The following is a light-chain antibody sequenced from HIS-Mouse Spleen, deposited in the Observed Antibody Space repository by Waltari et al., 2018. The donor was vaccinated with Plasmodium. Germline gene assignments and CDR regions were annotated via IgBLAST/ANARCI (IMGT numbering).Light chain of an antibody. Sequence: DIQMTQSPSTLSASVGDRVTLTCRASQSISSWLAWYQQKPGKAPKLLIYKASRLESGFPSRFSCSGSGTEFTLTISSLQPDDFATYYCQQYNSYSYTFGQGTKLEIK. J-gene: IGKJ2*01. V-gene: IGKV1-5*03. CDR3: QQYNSYSYT. CDR1: QSISSW. CDR2: KAS.